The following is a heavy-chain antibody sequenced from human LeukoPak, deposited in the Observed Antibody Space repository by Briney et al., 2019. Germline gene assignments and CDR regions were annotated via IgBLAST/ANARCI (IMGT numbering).Heavy chain of an antibody. J-gene: IGHJ4*02. CDR1: GYTFTSYG. D-gene: IGHD3-10*01. Sequence: EASVKVSCKASGYTFTSYGISWVRQAPGQGLEWMGWISAYNGNTNYAQKLQGRVAMTTDTSTSTAYMELRSLRSDDTAVYYCARALYGSGTYSFDYWGQGTLVTVSS. CDR2: ISAYNGNT. CDR3: ARALYGSGTYSFDY. V-gene: IGHV1-18*01.